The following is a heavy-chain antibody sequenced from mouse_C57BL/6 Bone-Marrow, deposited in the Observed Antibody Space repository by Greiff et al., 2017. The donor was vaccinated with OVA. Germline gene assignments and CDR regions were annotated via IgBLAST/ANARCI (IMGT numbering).Heavy chain of an antibody. CDR2: IDPETGGT. D-gene: IGHD2-5*01. J-gene: IGHJ4*01. CDR3: TRGYSNYYAMDY. V-gene: IGHV1-15*01. CDR1: GYTFTDYE. Sequence: VQLQQSGAELVRPGASVTLSCKASGYTFTDYEMHWVKPTPVHGLEWIGAIDPETGGTAYNQKFKGKAILTAAKSSSTAYMELRSLTSEDSAVYYCTRGYSNYYAMDYWGQGTSVTVSS.